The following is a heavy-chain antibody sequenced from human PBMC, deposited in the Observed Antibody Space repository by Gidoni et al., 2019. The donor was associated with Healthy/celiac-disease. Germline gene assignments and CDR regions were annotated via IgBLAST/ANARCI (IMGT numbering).Heavy chain of an antibody. D-gene: IGHD5-18*01. CDR2: IYHSGST. CDR1: GYSISRGYY. CDR3: ARENTAMGTSDWFDP. J-gene: IGHJ5*02. Sequence: QVQLQESGPGLVQPSETLSLTCTVSGYSISRGYYWGWIRQPPGKGLEWIGSIYHSGSTYYNPSLKSRVTISVDTSKNQFSLKLSSVTAADTAVYYCARENTAMGTSDWFDPWGQGTLVTVSS. V-gene: IGHV4-38-2*02.